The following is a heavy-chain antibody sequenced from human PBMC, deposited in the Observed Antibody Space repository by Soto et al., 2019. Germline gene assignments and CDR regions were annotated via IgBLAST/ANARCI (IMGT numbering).Heavy chain of an antibody. Sequence: QITLKESGPTLVKPTQTLTLTCTFSGFSLSTSGVGVGWIRQPPGKALEWLALIYWDDDKRYSPSLKSRLTIXMDXSXTQVVLTLTNMDPVDTATYYCAHSLSLIAVWYAFDIWGQGTMVTVSS. CDR2: IYWDDDK. V-gene: IGHV2-5*02. CDR3: AHSLSLIAVWYAFDI. J-gene: IGHJ3*02. D-gene: IGHD6-19*01. CDR1: GFSLSTSGVG.